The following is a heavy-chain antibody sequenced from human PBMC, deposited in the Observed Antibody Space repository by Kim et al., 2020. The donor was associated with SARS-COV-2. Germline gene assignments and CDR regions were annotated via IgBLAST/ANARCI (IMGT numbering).Heavy chain of an antibody. CDR3: ARTSIGTLDY. CDR2: SP. Sequence: SPTYTPTLKSRVTLSVVTSKNQFSLKLSSVTAADTAVYYCARTSIGTLDYWGQGTLVTVSS. D-gene: IGHD1-26*01. V-gene: IGHV4-4*09. J-gene: IGHJ4*02.